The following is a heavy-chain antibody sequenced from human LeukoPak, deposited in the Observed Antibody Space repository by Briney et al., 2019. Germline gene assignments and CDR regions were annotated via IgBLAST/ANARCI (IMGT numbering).Heavy chain of an antibody. CDR2: ISTSDNT. J-gene: IGHJ4*02. V-gene: IGHV3-23*01. CDR1: GFTFTHYS. Sequence: GGSLRLSCAASGFTFTHYSMNWVRQAPGKGLEWVSLISTSDNTHYADSVKGRFTISRDISKNTLYLQMNSLRAEDTAVYYCAKDLDSTGYFYGGDNWGQGTLVTVSS. D-gene: IGHD3-22*01. CDR3: AKDLDSTGYFYGGDN.